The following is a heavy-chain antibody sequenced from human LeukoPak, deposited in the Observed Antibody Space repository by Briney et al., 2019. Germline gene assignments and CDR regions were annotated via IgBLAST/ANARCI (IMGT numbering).Heavy chain of an antibody. J-gene: IGHJ6*02. Sequence: PGGSLRLSCAASGXTFSSYGMHWVRQAPGKGLEWVAVISYDGSNKYYADSVKGRFTISRDNSKNTLYLQMNSLRAEDTAVYYCAKTVGQWLELYYYYGMDVWGQGTTVTVSS. CDR3: AKTVGQWLELYYYYGMDV. CDR1: GXTFSSYG. D-gene: IGHD6-19*01. CDR2: ISYDGSNK. V-gene: IGHV3-30*18.